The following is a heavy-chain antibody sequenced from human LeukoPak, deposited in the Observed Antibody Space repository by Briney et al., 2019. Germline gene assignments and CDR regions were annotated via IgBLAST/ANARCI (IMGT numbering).Heavy chain of an antibody. CDR3: ARGGRGGSNHFDY. V-gene: IGHV1-18*01. J-gene: IGHJ4*02. Sequence: ASVKVSFMASLYTFTTSGITGVRQAPGQGLEWMGWISGYNGNTKYGQDFQGRVTMTTDTSTTTAYMELRSLRSADTAVYYCARGGRGGSNHFDYWGQGTLVTVSS. CDR2: ISGYNGNT. D-gene: IGHD1-26*01. CDR1: LYTFTTSG.